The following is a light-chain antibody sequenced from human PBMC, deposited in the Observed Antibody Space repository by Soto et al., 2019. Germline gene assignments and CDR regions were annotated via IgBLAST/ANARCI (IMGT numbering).Light chain of an antibody. CDR3: QQYNNWPRT. CDR2: GAS. J-gene: IGKJ1*01. Sequence: EIVLTQSPGTMSLSPGERVTLSCRASQTVTGSYLAWYQQKPGQAPRLLIYGASTRATGIPARFSGSGSGTEFTLTISSLQSEDFAVYYCQQYNNWPRTFGQGTKVDIK. V-gene: IGKV3-15*01. CDR1: QTVTGSY.